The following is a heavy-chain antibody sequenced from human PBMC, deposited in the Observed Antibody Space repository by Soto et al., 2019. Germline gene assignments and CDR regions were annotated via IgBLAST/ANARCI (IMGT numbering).Heavy chain of an antibody. CDR1: GFTFRSYA. CDR2: ISGSGDST. Sequence: EVQLLESGGGLVQPGGSLRLSCAASGFTFRSYAMNWVRQAPGKGLEWVSVISGSGDSTYYADSVKGRFTISRDNTKNTLYLQMNSLRAEDTAVYYCARRSSSWDFDCWGQGTLVTVSS. V-gene: IGHV3-23*01. D-gene: IGHD6-13*01. CDR3: ARRSSSWDFDC. J-gene: IGHJ4*02.